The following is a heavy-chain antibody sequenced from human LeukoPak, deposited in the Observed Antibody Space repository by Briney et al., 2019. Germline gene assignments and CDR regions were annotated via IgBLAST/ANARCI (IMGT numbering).Heavy chain of an antibody. V-gene: IGHV3-21*01. D-gene: IGHD4-17*01. J-gene: IGHJ4*02. CDR1: GFTFSSCS. Sequence: GGSLRLSCAASGFTFSSCSMNWVRQAPGKGLEWVSSISSSSSYIYYADSVKGRFTISRDNAKNSLYLQMNSLRAEDTAVYYCAKGSSYYGDYVTFDYWGQGTLVTVSS. CDR3: AKGSSYYGDYVTFDY. CDR2: ISSSSSYI.